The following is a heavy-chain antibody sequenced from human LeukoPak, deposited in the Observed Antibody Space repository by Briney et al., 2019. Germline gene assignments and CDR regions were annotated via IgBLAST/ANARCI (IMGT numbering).Heavy chain of an antibody. CDR2: IKDDGSEK. V-gene: IGHV3-7*04. CDR1: GSTFSSYW. J-gene: IGHJ4*02. CDR3: ARAQYLDY. Sequence: GGSLRLSCAASGSTFSSYWMSWVRQAPGKGLEWVANIKDDGSEKYYVDSVKGRFTISRDNAKNSLYLQMNSLRADDTAVYYCARAQYLDYWGQGTLVTVSS.